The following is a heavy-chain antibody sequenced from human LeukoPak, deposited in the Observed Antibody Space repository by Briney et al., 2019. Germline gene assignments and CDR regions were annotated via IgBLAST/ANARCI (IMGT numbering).Heavy chain of an antibody. V-gene: IGHV3-21*04. CDR2: ISSSSSYI. D-gene: IGHD4-11*01. J-gene: IGHJ4*02. CDR1: GFTFNTYI. CDR3: AKGQGTTIGRFEY. Sequence: GGSLRLSCGASGFTFNTYIINWVRQAPGRGLGWVSSISSSSSYINYADSVKGRFTISRDNSKNALYLQMNSLRADDTAVYYCAKGQGTTIGRFEYWGQGTLVTVSS.